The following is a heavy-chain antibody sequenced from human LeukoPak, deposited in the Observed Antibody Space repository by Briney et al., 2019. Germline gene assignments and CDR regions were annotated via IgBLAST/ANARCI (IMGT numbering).Heavy chain of an antibody. Sequence: PGGSLTLTCAASGCTFSNYDMHWLRQPPGKGLEWVAFIQYDGTSEFYADSVKARFTISRDNSQNTVSLQLNNLRIEDTALYYCAKTSLSDPSGHYYYMDVWGKGTTVTVSS. J-gene: IGHJ6*03. CDR1: GCTFSNYD. V-gene: IGHV3-30*02. D-gene: IGHD3-3*01. CDR2: IQYDGTSE. CDR3: AKTSLSDPSGHYYYMDV.